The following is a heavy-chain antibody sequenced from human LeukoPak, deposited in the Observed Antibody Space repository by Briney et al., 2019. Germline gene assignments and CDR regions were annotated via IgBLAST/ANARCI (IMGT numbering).Heavy chain of an antibody. CDR3: AKGGPLNIAVAGTRSFDY. J-gene: IGHJ4*02. CDR1: GFTFSSYG. D-gene: IGHD6-19*01. V-gene: IGHV3-30*18. CDR2: ISYDGSNK. Sequence: GGSLRLSCAASGFTFSSYGMHWVRQAPGKGLEWVAVISYDGSNKYYADSVKGRFTISRDNSKNTLYLQMNSLRAEDTAVYYCAKGGPLNIAVAGTRSFDYWGQGTLVTVSS.